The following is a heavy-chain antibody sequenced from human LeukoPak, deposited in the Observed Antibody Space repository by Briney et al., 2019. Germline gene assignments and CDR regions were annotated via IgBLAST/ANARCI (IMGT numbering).Heavy chain of an antibody. D-gene: IGHD5-18*01. CDR2: ISYDGSNK. CDR1: GFTFSSYA. V-gene: IGHV3-30-3*01. J-gene: IGHJ4*02. CDR3: ARSFPSWIQLWGAFDY. Sequence: GRSLRLSCAASGFTFSSYAIHWVRQAPGKGLEWVAVISYDGSNKYYADSVKGRFTISRDNSKNTLYLQMNSLRAEDTAVYYCARSFPSWIQLWGAFDYWGQGTLVTVSS.